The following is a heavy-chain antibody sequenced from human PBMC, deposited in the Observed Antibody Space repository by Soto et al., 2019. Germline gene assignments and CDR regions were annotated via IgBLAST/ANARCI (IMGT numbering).Heavy chain of an antibody. CDR3: ALLPRGLRWFGESKDY. CDR2: MNPNSGNT. CDR1: GYTFTSYD. D-gene: IGHD3-10*01. V-gene: IGHV1-8*01. Sequence: QVQLVQSGAEVKHPGASVQVSCKASGYTFTSYDINWVRQATGQGLEWMGWMNPNSGNTGYAQKFQGRVTMTRNTSISTAYMELSRLRSEDTAVYYCALLPRGLRWFGESKDYWGQGTLVTVSS. J-gene: IGHJ4*02.